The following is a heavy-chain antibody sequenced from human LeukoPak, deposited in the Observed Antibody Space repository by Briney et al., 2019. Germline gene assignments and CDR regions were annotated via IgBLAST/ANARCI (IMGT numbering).Heavy chain of an antibody. J-gene: IGHJ4*02. CDR1: GFTFNRHA. CDR3: AKDFGCTSCYNGGY. V-gene: IGHV3-23*01. CDR2: ISGSGGST. D-gene: IGHD2-2*02. Sequence: GGSLRLSCAASGFTFNRHAMSWVRQAPGKGLEWVSAISGSGGSTYYADSVKGRFTISRDNSKNTLYVQMNSLRAEDTAVYYCAKDFGCTSCYNGGYWGQGTLVTASS.